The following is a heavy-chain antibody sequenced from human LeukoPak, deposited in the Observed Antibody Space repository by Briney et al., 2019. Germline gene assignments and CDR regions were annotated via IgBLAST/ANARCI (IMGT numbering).Heavy chain of an antibody. CDR1: GGSFSGYY. D-gene: IGHD4-11*01. Sequence: PSETLSLTCAVYGGSFSGYYWSWIRQPPGKGLEWIGEINHSGSTNYNPSLKSRVTISVDTSKNQFSLKLSSVTAADTAVYYCARGSVTNYYYMDGWGKGTTVTVSS. J-gene: IGHJ6*03. CDR3: ARGSVTNYYYMDG. V-gene: IGHV4-34*01. CDR2: INHSGST.